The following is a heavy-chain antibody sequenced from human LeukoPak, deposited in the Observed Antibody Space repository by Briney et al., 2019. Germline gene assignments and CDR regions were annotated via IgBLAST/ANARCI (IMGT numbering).Heavy chain of an antibody. CDR3: ARDLPNYYYYGMDV. CDR2: ISYDGSNK. J-gene: IGHJ6*02. Sequence: GGSLRLSCAASGFTFSSYAMHWVRQAPGKGLEWVAVISYDGSNKYYADSVKGRFTISRDNSKNTLYLQMNSLRAEDTAAYYCARDLPNYYYYGMDVWGQGTTVTVSS. CDR1: GFTFSSYA. V-gene: IGHV3-30*04.